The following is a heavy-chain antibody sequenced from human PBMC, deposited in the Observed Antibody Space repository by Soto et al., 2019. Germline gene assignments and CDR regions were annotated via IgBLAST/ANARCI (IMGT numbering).Heavy chain of an antibody. CDR3: ARAYTEKTFSSWFDP. CDR1: GGHIGSYY. Sequence: PSETLSLTCTVSGGHIGSYYWSWIRQPPGKGLEWIGYINANGNTDYNPSLKGRVTMSLDTSRNEFSLSLAPVTAADTAVYFCARAYTEKTFSSWFDPWGQGTLVTVSS. J-gene: IGHJ5*02. V-gene: IGHV4-59*01. CDR2: INANGNT. D-gene: IGHD3-16*01.